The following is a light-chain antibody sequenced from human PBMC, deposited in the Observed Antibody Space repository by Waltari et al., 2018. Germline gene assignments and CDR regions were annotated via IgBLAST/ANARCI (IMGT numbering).Light chain of an antibody. CDR2: NAV. Sequence: IQMTQSPSSLSASVGDRVTITCRSSQIIAHFLNWYRQKPGKAPELLIYNAVTLEGGGPPTFSGRGSGTDFTLTISSLRPDDFATYYCQQNYNTPLTFGGGTRV. CDR3: QQNYNTPLT. J-gene: IGKJ4*01. CDR1: QIIAHF. V-gene: IGKV1-39*01.